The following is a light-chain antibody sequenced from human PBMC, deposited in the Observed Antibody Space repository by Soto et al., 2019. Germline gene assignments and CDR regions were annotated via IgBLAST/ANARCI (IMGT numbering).Light chain of an antibody. V-gene: IGKV3-15*01. Sequence: EMVMTQSPATLSVSPGERATLSCRASQSVGSNLAWYQQKPGHAPRFLIFGASTRATGIPARFSGSGSGTEFTLTISSLQSEDFAVYYCQQYNNWPYTFGQGTKLEIK. CDR1: QSVGSN. CDR2: GAS. J-gene: IGKJ2*01. CDR3: QQYNNWPYT.